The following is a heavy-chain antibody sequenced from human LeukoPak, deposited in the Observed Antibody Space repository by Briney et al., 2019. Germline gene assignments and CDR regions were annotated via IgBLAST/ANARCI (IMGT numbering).Heavy chain of an antibody. CDR3: ARALGVIAVAAPEGY. D-gene: IGHD6-13*01. V-gene: IGHV3-21*01. CDR2: ISSSSSYI. Sequence: GGSLRLSCAASGFTFSSYSMNWVRQAPGKGLEWVSSISSSSSYIYYADSVKGRFTISRDNAKNSLYLQMNSLRAEDTAVYYCARALGVIAVAAPEGYWGQGTLVTVSS. J-gene: IGHJ4*02. CDR1: GFTFSSYS.